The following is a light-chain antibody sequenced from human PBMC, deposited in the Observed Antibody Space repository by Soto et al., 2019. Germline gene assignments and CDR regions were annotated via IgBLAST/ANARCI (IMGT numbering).Light chain of an antibody. CDR3: SSYTSSNTLV. J-gene: IGLJ1*01. CDR2: EVT. CDR1: SSDIGGYNY. V-gene: IGLV2-14*01. Sequence: QSALTQPASVSGSPGQSITISCTGGSSDIGGYNYVSWFQQHPGKAPKLMIYEVTNRPSGVSNRFSGSKSGSTASLTISGLQAEDEADYYCSSYTSSNTLVFGTGTKVTVI.